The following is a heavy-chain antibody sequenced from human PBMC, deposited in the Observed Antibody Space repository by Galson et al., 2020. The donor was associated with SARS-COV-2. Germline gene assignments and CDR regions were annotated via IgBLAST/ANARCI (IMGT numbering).Heavy chain of an antibody. D-gene: IGHD3-10*01. CDR1: GGSISSYY. CDR3: ARGYGSGSYYTGYYYYMDV. CDR2: IYYSGST. J-gene: IGHJ6*03. Sequence: SETLSLTCTVSGGSISSYYWSWIRQTPGKGLEWIGYIYYSGSTNYNPSLKSRVTISVDTSKNQFSLKLSSVTAADTAVYYCARGYGSGSYYTGYYYYMDVWGKGTTVTVSS. V-gene: IGHV4-59*01.